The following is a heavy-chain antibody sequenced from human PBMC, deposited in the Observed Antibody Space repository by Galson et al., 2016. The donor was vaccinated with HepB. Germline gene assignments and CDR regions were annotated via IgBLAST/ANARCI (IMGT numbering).Heavy chain of an antibody. V-gene: IGHV3-23*01. CDR2: ISATGDST. D-gene: IGHD4-17*01. CDR3: TKERWRDYGDYA. CDR1: GFTFNSHA. J-gene: IGHJ5*01. Sequence: SLRLSCAASGFTFNSHALSWVRQAPGKGLEWVSSISATGDSTYYADSVKGRFAISRDSSKNMFYLQMNSLRGEDTAVYYGTKERWRDYGDYAWGQGILVTVSS.